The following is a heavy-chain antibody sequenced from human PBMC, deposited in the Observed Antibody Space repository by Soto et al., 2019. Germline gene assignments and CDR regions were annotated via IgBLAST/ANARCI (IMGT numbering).Heavy chain of an antibody. D-gene: IGHD3-10*01. CDR3: ARSKLWFGESLRDYYYYYGMDV. CDR1: GFTFSSYG. J-gene: IGHJ6*02. V-gene: IGHV3-33*01. CDR2: IWYDGSNK. Sequence: PGGSLRLSCAASGFTFSSYGMHWVRQAPGKGLEWVAVIWYDGSNKYYADSVKGRFTISRDNSKNTLYLQMNSLRAEDTAVYYCARSKLWFGESLRDYYYYYGMDVWGQGTTVTVSS.